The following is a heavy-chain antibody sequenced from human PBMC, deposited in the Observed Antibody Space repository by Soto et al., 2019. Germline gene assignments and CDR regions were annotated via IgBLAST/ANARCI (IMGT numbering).Heavy chain of an antibody. CDR3: ARDRVESGYPEYFQH. V-gene: IGHV3-53*01. D-gene: IGHD3-22*01. CDR1: GFTVSSHY. CDR2: IYSGGST. J-gene: IGHJ1*01. Sequence: GGSLRLSCAASGFTVSSHYMSWVRQTQGKGLEWVSVIYSGGSTYYADSVKGRFTISRDNSKNTLYLQMNSLRAEDTAVYYCARDRVESGYPEYFQHWGQGTLVTVSS.